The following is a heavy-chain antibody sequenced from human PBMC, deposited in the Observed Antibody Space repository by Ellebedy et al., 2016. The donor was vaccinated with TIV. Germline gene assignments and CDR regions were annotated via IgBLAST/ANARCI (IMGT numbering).Heavy chain of an antibody. Sequence: GGSLRLSXAASGFTFSNYWMTWVRQAPGNGQQWVANINKDGIEKNYVDSVKGRFTISRDNAKDSLYLQMNSLRAEDTAVYYCARDGPGGLIAAADYWGQGTLVSVSS. J-gene: IGHJ4*02. CDR1: GFTFSNYW. CDR2: INKDGIEK. V-gene: IGHV3-7*01. D-gene: IGHD2-15*01. CDR3: ARDGPGGLIAAADY.